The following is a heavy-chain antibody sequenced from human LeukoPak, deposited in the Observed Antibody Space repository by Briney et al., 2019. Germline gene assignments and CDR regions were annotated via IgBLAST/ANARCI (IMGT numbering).Heavy chain of an antibody. J-gene: IGHJ5*02. D-gene: IGHD6-13*01. CDR1: GYTFTSYG. Sequence: GASVKVSCKASGYTFTSYGISWVRQAPGQGLEWMGWISAYNGNTNYAQKLQGRVTMTRDTSTSTVYMELSSLRSEDTAVYYCAREIGYSSSYNWFDPWGQGTLVTVSS. V-gene: IGHV1-18*01. CDR2: ISAYNGNT. CDR3: AREIGYSSSYNWFDP.